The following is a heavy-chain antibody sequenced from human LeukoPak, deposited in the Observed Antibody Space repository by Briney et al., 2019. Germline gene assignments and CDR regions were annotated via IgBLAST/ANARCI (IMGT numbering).Heavy chain of an antibody. CDR2: ISYDGSNK. V-gene: IGHV3-30-3*01. CDR1: GFTFSSYA. CDR3: ARQLATAAISLDY. D-gene: IGHD2-2*01. Sequence: GGSLRLSCAASGFTFSSYAMHWVRQAPGKGLEWVAVISYDGSNKYYADSVKGRFTISRDNAKNSLFLQMNSLRADDSAVYYCARQLATAAISLDYWGQGTLVTVSS. J-gene: IGHJ4*02.